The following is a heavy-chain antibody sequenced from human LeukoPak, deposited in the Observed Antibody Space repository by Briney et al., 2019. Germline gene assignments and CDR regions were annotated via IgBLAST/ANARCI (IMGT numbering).Heavy chain of an antibody. CDR2: IIPIFGTA. Sequence: SVKVSCKASRGTFSSYAISWVRQAPGQGLEWMGGIIPIFGTANYAQKFQGRVTITADESTSTAYMELSSPRSEDTAVYYCARVGGGKYCSITTCYMRGWFDPWGQGTLVTVSS. J-gene: IGHJ5*02. V-gene: IGHV1-69*13. CDR1: RGTFSSYA. CDR3: ARVGGGKYCSITTCYMRGWFDP. D-gene: IGHD2-2*02.